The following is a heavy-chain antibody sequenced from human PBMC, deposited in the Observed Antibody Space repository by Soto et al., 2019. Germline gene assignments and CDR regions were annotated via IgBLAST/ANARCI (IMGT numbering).Heavy chain of an antibody. CDR2: ISKSGSII. CDR3: ARDLSPYSDYYDESTSETWFDP. V-gene: IGHV3-11*01. CDR1: GFTFSDYY. J-gene: IGHJ5*02. D-gene: IGHD3-16*01. Sequence: VQLVESGGGLVKPGGSLRLSCAASGFTFSDYYMSWLRQPPGKGLEWVSYISKSGSIIHFADSVKGRFAISRDNAKNTLYLQMSSLRAEDTALYYCARDLSPYSDYYDESTSETWFDPWGQGTLVTVSS.